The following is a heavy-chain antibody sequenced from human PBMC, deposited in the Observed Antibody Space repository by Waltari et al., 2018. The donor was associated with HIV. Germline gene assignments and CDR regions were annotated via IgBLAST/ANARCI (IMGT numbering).Heavy chain of an antibody. V-gene: IGHV3-9*01. Sequence: EVRLVQSGGGLVQPGRSLRLSCVANFLLEAYEMHWVRQVPGKGLEWISGITRKGGSKSYADSVRGRFTISRDNAQDSLYLQMNSLRVEDTAIYYCVNADGYYGGGGGAFAIWGQGTLVTVSS. CDR1: FLLEAYE. CDR3: VNADGYYGGGGGAFAI. J-gene: IGHJ3*02. CDR2: ITRKGGSK. D-gene: IGHD3-22*01.